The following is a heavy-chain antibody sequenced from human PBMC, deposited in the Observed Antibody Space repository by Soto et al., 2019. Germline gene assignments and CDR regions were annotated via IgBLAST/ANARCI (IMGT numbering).Heavy chain of an antibody. CDR1: GFTFSSYS. D-gene: IGHD6-19*01. J-gene: IGHJ4*02. CDR3: AGVTARRIAVAGFDY. CDR2: ISSSSSTI. V-gene: IGHV3-21*01. Sequence: EVQLVESGGGLVKPGGSLRLSCAASGFTFSSYSMNWVRQAPGKGLEWVSSISSSSSTIYYADSVKGRFTISRDNAKNPLYLQMNSLRAEDTAVYYCAGVTARRIAVAGFDYWGQGTLVTVSS.